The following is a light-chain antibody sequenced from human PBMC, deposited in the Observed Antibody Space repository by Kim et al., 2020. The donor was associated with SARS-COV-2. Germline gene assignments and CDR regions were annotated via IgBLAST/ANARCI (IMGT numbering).Light chain of an antibody. J-gene: IGKJ5*01. CDR1: QMISNY. CDR2: DAF. Sequence: DIQMTQSPSSLSASVGDRVTITCRASQMISNYLSWYQQKRPGTSPKLLIYDAFSLHTGVPPRFSGSLSGTNFSLTIRSLQPEDFATYYCQQSFNKPITFGEGTRLGIK. CDR3: QQSFNKPIT. V-gene: IGKV1-39*01.